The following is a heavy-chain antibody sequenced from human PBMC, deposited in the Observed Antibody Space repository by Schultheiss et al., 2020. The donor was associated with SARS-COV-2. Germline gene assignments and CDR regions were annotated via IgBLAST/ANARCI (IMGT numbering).Heavy chain of an antibody. J-gene: IGHJ6*02. Sequence: GESLKISCTASGFTFSSYSMNWVRQAPGKGLEWVSSISSIGSDIYYADSVKGRFTISRDNSKNTLYLQMNSLRAEDTAVYYCARGDGAGTRTYYYGMDVWGQGTTVTVSS. CDR2: ISSIGSDI. CDR1: GFTFSSYS. D-gene: IGHD6-13*01. V-gene: IGHV3-21*01. CDR3: ARGDGAGTRTYYYGMDV.